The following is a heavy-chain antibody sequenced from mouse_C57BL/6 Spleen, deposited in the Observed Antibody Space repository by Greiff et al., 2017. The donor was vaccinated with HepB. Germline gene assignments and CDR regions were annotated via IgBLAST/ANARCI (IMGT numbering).Heavy chain of an antibody. CDR2: IWSGGST. J-gene: IGHJ3*01. CDR3: ASSYYYGTAWFAY. V-gene: IGHV2-2*01. D-gene: IGHD1-1*01. CDR1: GFSLTSYG. Sequence: QVQLKQSGPGLVQPSQSLSITCTVSGFSLTSYGVHWVRQSPGKGLEWLGVIWSGGSTDYNAAFISRLSISKDNSKSQVFFKMNSLQADDTAIYYCASSYYYGTAWFAYWGQGTLVTVSA.